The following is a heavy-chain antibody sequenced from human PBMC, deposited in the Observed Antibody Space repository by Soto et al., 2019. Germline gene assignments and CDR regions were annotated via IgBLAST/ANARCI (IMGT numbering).Heavy chain of an antibody. V-gene: IGHV4-59*01. D-gene: IGHD5-12*01. CDR2: IYYSGST. Sequence: SETLSLTCTVSGGSISSYYWSWIRQPPGKGLEWIGYIYYSGSTNYNPSLKSRVTISVDTSKNQFSLKLSSVTAADTAVYYCASLYSGYETFDYCGQGTLVTVSS. CDR3: ASLYSGYETFDY. CDR1: GGSISSYY. J-gene: IGHJ4*02.